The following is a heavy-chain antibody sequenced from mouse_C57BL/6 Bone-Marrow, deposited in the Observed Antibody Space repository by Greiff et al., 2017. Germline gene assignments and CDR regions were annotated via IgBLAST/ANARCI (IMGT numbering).Heavy chain of an antibody. Sequence: QVQLQQSGAELVRPGTSVTMSCKASGYTFTNYWIGWAKQRPGHGLEWIGDIYPGGGYTNYNEKFKGKATLTADKSASTAYMQFSSLTSEDAAIYYCARRRAYFDYWGQGTTLTVSS. CDR1: GYTFTNYW. CDR3: ARRRAYFDY. CDR2: IYPGGGYT. J-gene: IGHJ2*01. V-gene: IGHV1-63*01.